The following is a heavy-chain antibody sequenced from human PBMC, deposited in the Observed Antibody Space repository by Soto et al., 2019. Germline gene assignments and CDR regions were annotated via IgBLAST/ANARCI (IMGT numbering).Heavy chain of an antibody. D-gene: IGHD5-12*01. Sequence: QVQLQQWGAGLLKPSETLSLTCAVYGGSFNGYYWSWIRQPPGKGLEWIGEINHSGSTNYNPSLKRRVSISVDATKNQFSRKLSSVTAADTAVYYCARFGYSGYDYVASPRPNNWFDPWGQGTLVTVSS. CDR2: INHSGST. CDR1: GGSFNGYY. J-gene: IGHJ5*02. CDR3: ARFGYSGYDYVASPRPNNWFDP. V-gene: IGHV4-34*01.